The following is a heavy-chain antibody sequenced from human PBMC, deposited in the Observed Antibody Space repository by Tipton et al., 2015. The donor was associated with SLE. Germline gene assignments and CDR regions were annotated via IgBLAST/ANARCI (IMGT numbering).Heavy chain of an antibody. CDR3: ARLAPGYSSGWFDS. CDR1: GGSISSGTYY. D-gene: IGHD6-19*01. J-gene: IGHJ5*01. CDR2: IYPSGST. V-gene: IGHV4-61*02. Sequence: TLSLTCSVSGGSISSGTYYWSWIRQPAGKGLEWIGRIYPSGSTNYNPSLKSRVTISIDTSKNEFSLNLTSMTAADTAVYYCARLAPGYSSGWFDSWGQGTLVTVSS.